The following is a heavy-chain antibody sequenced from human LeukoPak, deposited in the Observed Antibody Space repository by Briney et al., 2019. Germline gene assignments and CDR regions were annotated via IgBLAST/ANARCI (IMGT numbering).Heavy chain of an antibody. CDR1: GFTFSSYE. CDR3: ARPRGCGSTRCNNFDY. D-gene: IGHD2-2*01. Sequence: GGSLRLSCAASGFTFSSYEMNWVRQAPGKGLEWVSYISSSGSTIYYADSVKGRFTISRDNAKNSLYLQMNNLRAEDTAVYYCARPRGCGSTRCNNFDYWGQGALVTVSS. CDR2: ISSSGSTI. J-gene: IGHJ4*02. V-gene: IGHV3-48*03.